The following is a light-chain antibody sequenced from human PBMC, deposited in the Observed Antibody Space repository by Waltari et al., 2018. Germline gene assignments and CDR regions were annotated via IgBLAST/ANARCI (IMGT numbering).Light chain of an antibody. CDR2: LGS. J-gene: IGKJ1*01. Sequence: DIVVTQSPLSLPVTPGEPASISCRSSQSLLHRNGNNYLDWDLQKPGQSPQLLIYLGSNRASGVPDRFSGSGSGTEFTLRISRVEAEDVGVYYCMQSLQTLWTFGPGTKVEIK. CDR3: MQSLQTLWT. CDR1: QSLLHRNGNNY. V-gene: IGKV2-28*01.